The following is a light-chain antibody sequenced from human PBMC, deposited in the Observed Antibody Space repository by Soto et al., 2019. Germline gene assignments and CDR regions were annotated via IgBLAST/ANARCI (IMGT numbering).Light chain of an antibody. CDR2: GAS. V-gene: IGKV3-20*01. CDR3: QPYGSSRYT. CDR1: QSVSSSY. J-gene: IGKJ2*01. Sequence: EIVLTQSPGTLSLSPGERATLSCRASQSVSSSYLAWYQQKPGQAPRLLIYGASSRATGIPDRFSGSGSGTDFTLTISRLEPEDVAVYYCQPYGSSRYTFGQGTKLEIK.